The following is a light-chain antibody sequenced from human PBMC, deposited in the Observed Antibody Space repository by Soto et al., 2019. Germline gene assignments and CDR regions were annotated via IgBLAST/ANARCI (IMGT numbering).Light chain of an antibody. CDR1: SSDVGAYNY. Sequence: QSALTQPASVSEFPGQSVTISCIGTSSDVGAYNYVSWYQQHPGKAPKLIIFDVNHRPSGISNRFSGSKSGNTASLTVSGLQADDEADYYCSSFTVMNTQVFGGGTKVTAL. J-gene: IGLJ2*01. CDR2: DVN. CDR3: SSFTVMNTQV. V-gene: IGLV2-14*03.